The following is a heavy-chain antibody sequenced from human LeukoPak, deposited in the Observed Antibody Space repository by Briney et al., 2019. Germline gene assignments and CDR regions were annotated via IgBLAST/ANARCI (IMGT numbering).Heavy chain of an antibody. Sequence: QPGGSLRLSCAASGFTFDDYAMHWVRQAPGKGLEWVSGISWNSGCIGYADSVKGRFTISRDNAKNSLYLQMNSLRAEDTALYYCAKGTHYYGSRRLDYWGQGTLVTVSS. D-gene: IGHD3-10*01. CDR1: GFTFDDYA. CDR3: AKGTHYYGSRRLDY. CDR2: ISWNSGCI. V-gene: IGHV3-9*01. J-gene: IGHJ4*02.